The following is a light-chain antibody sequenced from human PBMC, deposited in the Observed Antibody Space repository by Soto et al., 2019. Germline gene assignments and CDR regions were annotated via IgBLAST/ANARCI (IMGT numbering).Light chain of an antibody. CDR3: QQYGRSWT. V-gene: IGKV3-20*01. CDR1: QSVSSSF. CDR2: GAS. Sequence: EIVLTQSPATLSLSPGERATLSCRASQSVSSSFLAWYQQKPGQAPRLLIYGASSRATGIPDRFSGSGSGTDFTLIISRLEPEDFAVYYCQQYGRSWTFGQGTKVDIK. J-gene: IGKJ1*01.